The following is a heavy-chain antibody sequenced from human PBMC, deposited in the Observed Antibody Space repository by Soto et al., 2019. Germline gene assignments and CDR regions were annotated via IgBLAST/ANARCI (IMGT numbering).Heavy chain of an antibody. V-gene: IGHV4-34*01. D-gene: IGHD2-2*01. J-gene: IGHJ6*03. CDR3: ARLRGYQLPPRVDGYYYMDV. Sequence: QVQLQQWGAGLLKPSETLSLTCAVYGGSFSGYYWSWIRQPPGKGLEWIGEINHSGSTNYNPSLKSRVTISVDTSKNHFSLKLSSVTAADTAVYYCARLRGYQLPPRVDGYYYMDVWGKGTTVTVSS. CDR2: INHSGST. CDR1: GGSFSGYY.